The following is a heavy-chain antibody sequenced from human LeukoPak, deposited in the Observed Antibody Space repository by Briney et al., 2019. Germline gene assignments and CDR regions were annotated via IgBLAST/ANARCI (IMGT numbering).Heavy chain of an antibody. Sequence: GGSLRLSCAASEFTFSSYTMNWVRQAPGKGLEWVSYISSSGSTIYYADSVKGRFTFSRDNAKNSLYLQMNSLRAEDTAVYYCARDRREVVVVTNAFDIWGQGTMVTVSS. V-gene: IGHV3-48*04. J-gene: IGHJ3*02. CDR1: EFTFSSYT. D-gene: IGHD3-22*01. CDR2: ISSSGSTI. CDR3: ARDRREVVVVTNAFDI.